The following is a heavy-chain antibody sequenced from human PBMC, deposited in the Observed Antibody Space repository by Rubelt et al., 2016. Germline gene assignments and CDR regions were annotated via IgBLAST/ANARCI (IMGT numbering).Heavy chain of an antibody. V-gene: IGHV4-34*08. CDR3: AGEWLGSGSSYDH. CDR2: INHRGST. Sequence: VQLLESGGGLVQPGGSLRLSCAASGFTFSSYAMSWVRQAPGKGLEWIGEINHRGSTTYNPSLKSRVTISVDTSRNQVSLKLNSVTAADTAIYFCAGEWLGSGSSYDHWGQGTLVTVSS. J-gene: IGHJ5*02. D-gene: IGHD6-6*01. CDR1: GFTFSSYA.